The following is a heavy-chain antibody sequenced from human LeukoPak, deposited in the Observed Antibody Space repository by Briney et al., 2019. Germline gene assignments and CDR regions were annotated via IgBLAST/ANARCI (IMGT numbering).Heavy chain of an antibody. CDR3: AKARWELPFDY. V-gene: IGHV3-30*18. J-gene: IGHJ4*02. Sequence: GGSLRLSYAASGFTFSSYGMHWVRQAPGKGLEWVAVISYDGSNKYYADSVKGRFTISRDNSKNTLYLQMNSLRAEDTAVYYCAKARWELPFDYWGQGTLVTVSS. CDR2: ISYDGSNK. CDR1: GFTFSSYG. D-gene: IGHD1-26*01.